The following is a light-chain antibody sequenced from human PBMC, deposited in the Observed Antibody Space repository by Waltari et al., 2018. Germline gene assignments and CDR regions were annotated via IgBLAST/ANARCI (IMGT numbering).Light chain of an antibody. CDR2: RAS. Sequence: DIVMTQSPDSLAVSLGERATINCKSSQSVFYSSKNKNYLAWYQQKPGQAPKLRIYRASTRESGVPDRFSGSGSGTDFTLTIRSLQAEDVAVYYCQQYYGNPRTFGQGTKLEIK. CDR3: QQYYGNPRT. CDR1: QSVFYSSKNKNY. J-gene: IGKJ2*01. V-gene: IGKV4-1*01.